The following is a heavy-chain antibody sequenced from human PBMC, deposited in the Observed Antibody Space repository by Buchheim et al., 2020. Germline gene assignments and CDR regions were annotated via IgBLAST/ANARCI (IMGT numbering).Heavy chain of an antibody. Sequence: EVQLLEPGGGLVQPGGSLRLSCAASGFTFSSYDMSWVRQAPGKGLDWVSVISGRDGSTYYADSVKGRFTISRDNSKNTLYLQMNSLRVEDTAVYYCAVAGQLHWRYWGQGTL. CDR1: GFTFSSYD. CDR2: ISGRDGST. J-gene: IGHJ4*02. CDR3: AVAGQLHWRY. D-gene: IGHD6-19*01. V-gene: IGHV3-23*01.